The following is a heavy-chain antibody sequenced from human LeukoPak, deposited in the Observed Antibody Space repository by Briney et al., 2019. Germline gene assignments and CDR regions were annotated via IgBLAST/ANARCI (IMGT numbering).Heavy chain of an antibody. CDR3: ARDRESSSKGHFDY. Sequence: GGSLRLSCAASGFTFSSYAMHWVRQAPGRRPEWVAGMSYDGTNIFYSDSVKGRFTISRDNSKNTLFLQMNSLRAEDTAVYYCARDRESSSKGHFDYWGQGTLVTVSS. CDR1: GFTFSSYA. CDR2: MSYDGTNI. V-gene: IGHV3-30-3*01. J-gene: IGHJ4*02. D-gene: IGHD2-15*01.